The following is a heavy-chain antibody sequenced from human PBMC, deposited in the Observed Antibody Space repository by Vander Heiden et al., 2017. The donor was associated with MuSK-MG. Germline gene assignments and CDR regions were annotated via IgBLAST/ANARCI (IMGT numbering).Heavy chain of an antibody. J-gene: IGHJ6*02. CDR2: IYYSGST. V-gene: IGHV4-59*08. CDR1: GGSISSYY. Sequence: QVQLQESGPGLVKPSETLSLTCTVSGGSISSYYWSWIRQPQGKGLEWIGYIYYSGSTNYNPSLKSRVTISVDTSKNQFSLKLSSVTAADTAVYYCARHVRWLLGLHYYYGMDVWGQGTTVTVSS. D-gene: IGHD1-26*01. CDR3: ARHVRWLLGLHYYYGMDV.